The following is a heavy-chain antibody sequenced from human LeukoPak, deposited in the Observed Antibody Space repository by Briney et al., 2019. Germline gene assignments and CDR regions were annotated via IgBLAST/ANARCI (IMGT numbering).Heavy chain of an antibody. D-gene: IGHD2-15*01. J-gene: IGHJ6*02. CDR1: GFTFSDYY. CDR2: ISSSGSTI. Sequence: GGSLRLSCAASGFTFSDYYMSWIRQAPGKGLEWVSYISSSGSTIYYADSVKGRFTISRDNAKNSLYLQMNSLRAEDTALCHCARVGYCSGGSCYADDYYYYGMDVWGQGTTVTVSS. V-gene: IGHV3-11*01. CDR3: ARVGYCSGGSCYADDYYYYGMDV.